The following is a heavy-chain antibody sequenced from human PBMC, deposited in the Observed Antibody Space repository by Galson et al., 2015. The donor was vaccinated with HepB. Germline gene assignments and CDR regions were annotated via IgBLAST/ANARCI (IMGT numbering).Heavy chain of an antibody. Sequence: CAISGDSVSSNSAAWNWIRQSPSRGLEWLGRTYYRSKWYNDYAVSVKSRITINPDTSKNQFSLQLNSVTPEDTAVYYCARDRVAAAGRGDFDYWGQGTLVTVSS. CDR3: ARDRVAAAGRGDFDY. V-gene: IGHV6-1*01. J-gene: IGHJ4*02. CDR2: TYYRSKWYN. D-gene: IGHD6-13*01. CDR1: GDSVSSNSAA.